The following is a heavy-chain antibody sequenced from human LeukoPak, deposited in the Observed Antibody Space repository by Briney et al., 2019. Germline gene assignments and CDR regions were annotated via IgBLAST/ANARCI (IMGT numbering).Heavy chain of an antibody. CDR2: INPNSGGT. CDR1: GYTFTGYY. J-gene: IGHJ4*02. D-gene: IGHD3-22*01. CDR3: ARDRSYYDSSGYCDY. Sequence: ASVKVSCKASGYTFTGYYMHWVRQAPGQGLEWMGRINPNSGGTNYAQKFQGRVTMTRDTSISTAYMELSRLRSDDTAVYYCARDRSYYDSSGYCDYWGQGTLVTVSS. V-gene: IGHV1-2*06.